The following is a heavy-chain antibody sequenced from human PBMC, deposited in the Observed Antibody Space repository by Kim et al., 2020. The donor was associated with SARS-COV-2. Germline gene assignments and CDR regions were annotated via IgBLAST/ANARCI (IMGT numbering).Heavy chain of an antibody. D-gene: IGHD3-3*01. J-gene: IGHJ6*03. CDR1: GFTFSSYA. CDR3: ARDRGGIYFWSGSSYYYYYMDV. CDR2: ISYDGSNK. V-gene: IGHV3-30-3*01. Sequence: GGSLRLSCAASGFTFSSYAMHWVRQAPGKGLEWVAVISYDGSNKYYADSVKGRFTISRDNSKNTLYLQMNSLRAEDTAVYYCARDRGGIYFWSGSSYYYYYMDVWGKGTTVTVSS.